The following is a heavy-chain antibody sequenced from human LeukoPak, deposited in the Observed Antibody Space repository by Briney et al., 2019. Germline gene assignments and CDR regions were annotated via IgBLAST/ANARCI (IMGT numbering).Heavy chain of an antibody. V-gene: IGHV3-23*01. CDR2: IGAGGGST. J-gene: IGHJ4*02. D-gene: IGHD6-19*01. CDR1: GFTFTSYA. Sequence: GGSLRLSCAASGFTFTSYAMSWVRQAPGKGLEWVSSIGAGGGSTYYADSVKGRLTISRDDSKNTLYVQMNSLRAEDTAVYYCARVRSGWYYFDYWGQGTLVTVSS. CDR3: ARVRSGWYYFDY.